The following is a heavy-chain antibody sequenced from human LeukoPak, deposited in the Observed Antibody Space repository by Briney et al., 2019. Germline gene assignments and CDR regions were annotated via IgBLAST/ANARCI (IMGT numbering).Heavy chain of an antibody. V-gene: IGHV3-23*01. CDR3: AIMHPYYDGSGYWVQ. CDR2: ISTSGGSS. Sequence: GGSLRLSCAASGFTFSSYAMSWVRQAPGKGLERVSGISTSGGSSSYADSVKGRFTISRDNPRNTLYMQMNSLIAEDTALYYCAIMHPYYDGSGYWVQWGQGTLVTVSS. J-gene: IGHJ4*02. D-gene: IGHD3-22*01. CDR1: GFTFSSYA.